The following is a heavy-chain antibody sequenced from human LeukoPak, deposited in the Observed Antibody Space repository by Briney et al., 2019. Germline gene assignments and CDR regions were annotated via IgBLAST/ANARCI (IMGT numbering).Heavy chain of an antibody. V-gene: IGHV3-53*04. CDR3: ASLSGITIFGVAPHDAFDI. CDR2: IYSGGST. D-gene: IGHD3-3*01. Sequence: GGSLRLSCAVSGFTVSSNYMSWVRQAPGKGLEWVSVIYSGGSTYYADSVKGRFTISRHNSKNTLYLQMNSLRAEDTAVYYCASLSGITIFGVAPHDAFDIWGQGTMVTVSS. CDR1: GFTVSSNY. J-gene: IGHJ3*02.